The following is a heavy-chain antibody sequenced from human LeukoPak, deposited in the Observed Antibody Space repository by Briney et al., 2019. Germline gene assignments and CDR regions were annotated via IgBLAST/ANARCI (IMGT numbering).Heavy chain of an antibody. CDR1: GYTFPDYF. CDR2: INPNSGGT. V-gene: IGHV1-2*06. J-gene: IGHJ4*02. D-gene: IGHD1-26*01. CDR3: ARERGGSYLGFDY. Sequence: EASVKVSCKASGYTFPDYFMHWVRQAPGQRLEWMGRINPNSGGTNYAQKFQGRVTMTRDTSISTAYMELSRLRSDDTAVYYCARERGGSYLGFDYWGQGTLVTVSS.